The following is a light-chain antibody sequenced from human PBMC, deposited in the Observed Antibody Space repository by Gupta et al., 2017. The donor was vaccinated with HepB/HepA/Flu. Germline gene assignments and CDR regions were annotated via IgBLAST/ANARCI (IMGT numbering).Light chain of an antibody. J-gene: IGLJ1*01. CDR1: SSDVGGYNY. Sequence: QSALTQPASVSGYPGQSTTISCTGTSSDVGGYNYVSWYQQYPGKAPKLIIFDVSNRPSGVSDRFSGSKSGNTASLTISGLQAEDEADYHCTSYTFISTQVFGTGTKVIVL. V-gene: IGLV2-14*03. CDR2: DVS. CDR3: TSYTFISTQV.